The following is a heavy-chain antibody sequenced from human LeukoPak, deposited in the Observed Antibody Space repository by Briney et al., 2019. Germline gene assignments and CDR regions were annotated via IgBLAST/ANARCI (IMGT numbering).Heavy chain of an antibody. J-gene: IGHJ4*02. CDR1: GGSISSSSYY. CDR3: ARAGNRFLEWLLLPKKYYFDY. Sequence: SETLSLTCTVSGGSISSSSYYWGWIRQPPGKGLEWIGSIYYSGSTYYNPSLKSRVTISVDTSKNQFSLKLSSVTAADTAVYYCARAGNRFLEWLLLPKKYYFDYWGQGTLVTVSS. V-gene: IGHV4-39*07. CDR2: IYYSGST. D-gene: IGHD3-3*01.